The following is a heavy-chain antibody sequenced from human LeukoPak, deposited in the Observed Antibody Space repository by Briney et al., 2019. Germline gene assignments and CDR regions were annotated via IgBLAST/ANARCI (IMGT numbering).Heavy chain of an antibody. D-gene: IGHD2-2*01. V-gene: IGHV6-1*01. Sequence: SRTLSLTCAISGDSVSSNSAAWNWIRQSPSSGLEWLGRTYYRSKWYNDYAVSVKSRITINPDTSKNQFSLQLNSVTPEDTAVYYCARVLGYCSSTSCYQGGFDYWGQGTLVTVSS. CDR2: TYYRSKWYN. J-gene: IGHJ4*02. CDR1: GDSVSSNSAA. CDR3: ARVLGYCSSTSCYQGGFDY.